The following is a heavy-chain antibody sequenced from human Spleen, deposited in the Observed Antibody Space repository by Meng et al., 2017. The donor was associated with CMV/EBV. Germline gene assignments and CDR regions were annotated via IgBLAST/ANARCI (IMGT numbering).Heavy chain of an antibody. J-gene: IGHJ4*02. V-gene: IGHV1-69*05. Sequence: GGTFSSYAISWVRQAPGQGLEWMGGIIPIFGTANYEQKFQGRVTITTDESTSTAYMELSSLISEDTAVYYCARERAYCSGGSCYFDYWGQGTLVTVSS. CDR3: ARERAYCSGGSCYFDY. CDR1: GGTFSSYA. D-gene: IGHD2-15*01. CDR2: IIPIFGTA.